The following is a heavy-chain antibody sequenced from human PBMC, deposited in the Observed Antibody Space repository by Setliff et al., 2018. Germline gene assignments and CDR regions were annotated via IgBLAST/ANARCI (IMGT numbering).Heavy chain of an antibody. CDR1: GYTFTSYG. CDR3: ASLNYGSGDYDAFDI. V-gene: IGHV1-18*01. Sequence: GASVKVSCKASGYTFTSYGISWVRQAPGQGLEWMGWISAYNGNTNYAQKLQGRVTMTPDTSTSTAYMELRSLRSDDTAVYYCASLNYGSGDYDAFDIWGQGTMVTVSS. CDR2: ISAYNGNT. D-gene: IGHD3-10*01. J-gene: IGHJ3*02.